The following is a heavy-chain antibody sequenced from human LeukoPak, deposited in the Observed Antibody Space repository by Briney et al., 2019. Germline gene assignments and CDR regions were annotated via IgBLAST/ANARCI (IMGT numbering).Heavy chain of an antibody. CDR2: INPNSGGT. D-gene: IGHD5-12*01. J-gene: IGHJ4*02. CDR3: ARDRASTYGGYADY. CDR1: GYTFTGYY. V-gene: IGHV1-2*06. Sequence: ASVKVSCKASGYTFTGYYMHWVRQAPGQGLEEMGRINPNSGGTNYAQKFQVRVTMTRDTSISTAYMELSRLRSDATAVYYCARDRASTYGGYADYWGQGTLVTVSS.